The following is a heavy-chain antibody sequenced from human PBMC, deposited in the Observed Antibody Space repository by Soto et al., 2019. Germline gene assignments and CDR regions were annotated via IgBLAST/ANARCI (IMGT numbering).Heavy chain of an antibody. CDR1: GGSISSYY. Sequence: SETLSLTCTVSGGSISSYYWSWIRQPPGKGLEWIGYIYYSGSTNYNPSLKSRVTISVDTSKNQFSLKLSSVTAADTAVYYCARRKTGSIAARLDYYFDYWGQGTLVTVSS. V-gene: IGHV4-59*08. D-gene: IGHD6-6*01. J-gene: IGHJ4*02. CDR3: ARRKTGSIAARLDYYFDY. CDR2: IYYSGST.